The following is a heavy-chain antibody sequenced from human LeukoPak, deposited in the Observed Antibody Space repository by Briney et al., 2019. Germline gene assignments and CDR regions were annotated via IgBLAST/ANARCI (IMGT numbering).Heavy chain of an antibody. Sequence: GGSLRLSCAASGITLNGYPMTWVRRAPGKGLECVSSISSTSSSIYYVDSVKGRFTISRDNAKNSLYLQMNSLRVEDTAVYYCAREGKYCTGVLCYDEHWGQGTLVTVSS. J-gene: IGHJ4*02. CDR3: AREGKYCTGVLCYDEH. V-gene: IGHV3-21*01. CDR2: ISSTSSSI. D-gene: IGHD2-8*02. CDR1: GITLNGYP.